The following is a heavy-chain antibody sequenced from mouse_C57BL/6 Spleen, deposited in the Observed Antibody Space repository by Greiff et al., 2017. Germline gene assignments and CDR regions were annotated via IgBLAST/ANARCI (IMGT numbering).Heavy chain of an antibody. V-gene: IGHV10-3*01. J-gene: IGHJ1*03. CDR3: VRDSPPYYYGSSPTGYFDV. CDR2: IRSKSSNYAT. D-gene: IGHD1-1*01. CDR1: GFTFNTYA. Sequence: EVMLVESGGGLVQPKGSLKLSCAASGFTFNTYAMHWVRQAPGKGLEWVARIRSKSSNYATYYADSVKDRFTISRDDSQSMLYLQMNNLKTEDTAMYYCVRDSPPYYYGSSPTGYFDVWGTGTTVTVSS.